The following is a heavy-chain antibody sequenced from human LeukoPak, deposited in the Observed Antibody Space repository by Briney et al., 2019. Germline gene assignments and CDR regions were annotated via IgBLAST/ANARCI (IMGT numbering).Heavy chain of an antibody. Sequence: GGSLRLSCAASGFTFRSYWMHWVRQAPGKGLVWVSRISPDGTSKSYADSAKGRFTISRDNAKNTLSLQMNSLRAEDTGLYYCARADGSHYGLKDYWGQGTLVTVSS. CDR1: GFTFRSYW. D-gene: IGHD1-26*01. J-gene: IGHJ4*02. CDR2: ISPDGTSK. CDR3: ARADGSHYGLKDY. V-gene: IGHV3-74*01.